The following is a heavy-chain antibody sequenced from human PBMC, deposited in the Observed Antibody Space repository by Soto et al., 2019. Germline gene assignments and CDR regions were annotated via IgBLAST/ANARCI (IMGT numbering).Heavy chain of an antibody. J-gene: IGHJ4*02. CDR1: GGSFSGYY. CDR3: ARGQRALEAPRY. V-gene: IGHV4-34*01. Sequence: SETLSLTCAVYGGSFSGYYWSWIRQPPGKGLEWIGEINHSGSTNYNPSLKSRVTISVDASKNQFSLKLSSVTAADTAVYYCARGQRALEAPRYWGQGTLVTVSS. CDR2: INHSGST.